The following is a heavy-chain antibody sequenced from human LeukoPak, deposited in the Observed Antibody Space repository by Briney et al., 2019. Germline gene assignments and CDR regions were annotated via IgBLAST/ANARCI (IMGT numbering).Heavy chain of an antibody. CDR3: ARSSHYDILTGYSEEDAFDI. J-gene: IGHJ3*02. CDR2: IYSGGST. V-gene: IGHV3-53*01. Sequence: GGSLRLSCAASGFTVSSNYMSWVRQAPGKGLEWVSVIYSGGSTDYADSVKGRFTISRDNSKNTLYLQMNSLRIEDTAVYYCARSSHYDILTGYSEEDAFDIWGQGTMVTVSS. D-gene: IGHD3-9*01. CDR1: GFTVSSNY.